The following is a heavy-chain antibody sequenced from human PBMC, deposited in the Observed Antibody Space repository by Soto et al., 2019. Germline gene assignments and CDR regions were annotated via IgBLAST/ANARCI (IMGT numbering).Heavy chain of an antibody. Sequence: PSETLSLTCAVYGGSFSGYYWSWIRQPPGKGLEWIGEINHSGSTNYNPSLKSRVTISVDTSKNQFSLKLSSVTAADTAVYYCARGLISSGYSRNYFDDWGQGTLVTVSS. D-gene: IGHD3-22*01. V-gene: IGHV4-34*01. CDR1: GGSFSGYY. CDR3: ARGLISSGYSRNYFDD. J-gene: IGHJ4*02. CDR2: INHSGST.